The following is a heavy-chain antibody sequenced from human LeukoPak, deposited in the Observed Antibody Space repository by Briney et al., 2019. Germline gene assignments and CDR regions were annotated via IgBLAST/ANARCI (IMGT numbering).Heavy chain of an antibody. Sequence: SEALSLTCTVSGGSISSYYWSWIRQPPGKGLEWIGYIYYSGSTNYNPSLKSRVTISVDTSKNQFSLKLSSVTAADTAVYYCARRAGYGDYIDYWGQGTLVTVSS. D-gene: IGHD4-17*01. CDR3: ARRAGYGDYIDY. CDR1: GGSISSYY. CDR2: IYYSGST. J-gene: IGHJ4*02. V-gene: IGHV4-59*08.